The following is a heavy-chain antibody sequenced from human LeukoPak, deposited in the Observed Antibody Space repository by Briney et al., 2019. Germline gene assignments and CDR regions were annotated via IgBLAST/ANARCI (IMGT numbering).Heavy chain of an antibody. J-gene: IGHJ6*02. D-gene: IGHD2-15*01. Sequence: ASVKVSFKASGHTFTGYYMHWVRQAPGQGLEWMGWINPNSGGTNYAQKFQGRVTMTRDTSISTAYMELSRLRSDDTAVYYCARVGPCSGGSCYSRFSEYYYYGMDVWGQGTTVTVSS. CDR3: ARVGPCSGGSCYSRFSEYYYYGMDV. V-gene: IGHV1-2*02. CDR1: GHTFTGYY. CDR2: INPNSGGT.